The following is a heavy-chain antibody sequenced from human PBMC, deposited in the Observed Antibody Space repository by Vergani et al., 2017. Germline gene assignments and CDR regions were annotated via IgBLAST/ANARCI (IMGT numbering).Heavy chain of an antibody. J-gene: IGHJ4*02. CDR1: GFTFSSYW. CDR2: IKQDGREK. D-gene: IGHD6-13*01. CDR3: ALDPSSWKSPFDY. V-gene: IGHV3-7*03. Sequence: EVQLVESGGGLVQPGGSLRLSCAASGFTFSSYWMSWVRQAPGTGLEWVANIKQDGREKYYADSVTGRFTISRDNAKNSLYLQMNSLRAEDTAVYYCALDPSSWKSPFDYWGQGTLVTVSS.